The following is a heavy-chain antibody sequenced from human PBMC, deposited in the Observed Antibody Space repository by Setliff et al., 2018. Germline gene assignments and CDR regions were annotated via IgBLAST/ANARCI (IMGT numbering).Heavy chain of an antibody. CDR1: GGSISNHY. CDR3: ARDPLTTNRRRAFDI. D-gene: IGHD4-17*01. Sequence: SETLSLTCTVSGGSISNHYWSWIRQPPGKGLEWIGYIDYSGSTNCNPSLKSRVTMSVDTSKNQFSLKLSSVAAADTAVYYCARDPLTTNRRRAFDIWGQGTMVTVSS. J-gene: IGHJ3*02. V-gene: IGHV4-59*11. CDR2: IDYSGST.